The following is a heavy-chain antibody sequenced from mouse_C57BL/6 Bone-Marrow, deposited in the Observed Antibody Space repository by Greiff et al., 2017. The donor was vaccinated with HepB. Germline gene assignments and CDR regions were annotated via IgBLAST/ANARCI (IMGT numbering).Heavy chain of an antibody. CDR3: TRDDNYGTGWYFDV. Sequence: EVKVEESGEGLVKPGGSLKLSCAASGFTFSSYAMSWVRQTPEKRLEWVAYISSGGDYIYYADTVKGRFTISRDNARNTLYLQMSSLKSEDTAMYYCTRDDNYGTGWYFDVWGTGTTVTVSS. J-gene: IGHJ1*03. D-gene: IGHD2-1*01. CDR1: GFTFSSYA. V-gene: IGHV5-9-1*02. CDR2: ISSGGDYI.